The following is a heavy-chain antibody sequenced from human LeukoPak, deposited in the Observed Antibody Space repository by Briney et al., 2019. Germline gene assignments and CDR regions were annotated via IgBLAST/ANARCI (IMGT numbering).Heavy chain of an antibody. CDR1: GYSISSGYF. CDR2: IYHSGTT. J-gene: IGHJ4*02. V-gene: IGHV4-38-2*02. D-gene: IGHD3-16*01. Sequence: PSETLSLTCTVSGYSISSGYFWGWIRQPPGKGLQWIGSIYHSGTTYYNPSLKSRVTISVDTSKNQFSLKLSSVTAADTAVYYCARGSYDYVWGSYGYWGQGTLVTVSS. CDR3: ARGSYDYVWGSYGY.